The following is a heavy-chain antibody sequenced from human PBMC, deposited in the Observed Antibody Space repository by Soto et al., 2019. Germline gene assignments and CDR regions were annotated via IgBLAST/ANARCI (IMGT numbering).Heavy chain of an antibody. D-gene: IGHD6-13*01. CDR1: KFSFNNYW. Sequence: GGSLRLSCAASKFSFNNYWMHWVRQVPGKGPAWVSRINHDGSKTEYADSVKGRFTISRDNTKNTLYLQMNSLRVEDTAMYYCVREPWGFSGTWYDYWGQGTLVTGSS. J-gene: IGHJ4*02. CDR2: INHDGSKT. CDR3: VREPWGFSGTWYDY. V-gene: IGHV3-74*01.